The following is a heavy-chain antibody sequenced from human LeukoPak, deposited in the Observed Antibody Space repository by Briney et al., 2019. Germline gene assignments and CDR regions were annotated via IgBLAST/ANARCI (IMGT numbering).Heavy chain of an antibody. J-gene: IGHJ3*02. D-gene: IGHD6-13*01. Sequence: GGSLRLSCAASGFTFSSYNMNWVRQAPGKGLEWVSSISSSSSYIYYADSVKGRFTISRDNAKNSLYLQMNSLRAEDTAVYYCARDRGSSSWYDAFDIWGQGTMVTVSS. CDR1: GFTFSSYN. CDR2: ISSSSSYI. V-gene: IGHV3-21*01. CDR3: ARDRGSSSWYDAFDI.